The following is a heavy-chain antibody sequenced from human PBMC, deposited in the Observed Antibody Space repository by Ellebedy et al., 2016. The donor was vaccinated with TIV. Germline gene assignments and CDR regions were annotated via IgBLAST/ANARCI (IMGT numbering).Heavy chain of an antibody. V-gene: IGHV1-18*04. CDR3: ARNIGGGEDYFDY. Sequence: ASVKVSCKASGYTFTNYDLSWVRQAPGQGLEWMGRLSAFKRNTYSTQKFQDRITMTTDTSTSTAYLELRNLTSHDTAVYYCARNIGGGEDYFDYWGQGTLVTVSS. J-gene: IGHJ4*02. CDR2: LSAFKRNT. CDR1: GYTFTNYD. D-gene: IGHD2-21*01.